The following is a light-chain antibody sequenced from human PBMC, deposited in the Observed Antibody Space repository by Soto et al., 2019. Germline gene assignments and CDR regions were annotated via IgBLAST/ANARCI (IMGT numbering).Light chain of an antibody. CDR2: DAS. CDR1: SSDVGAYNY. V-gene: IGLV2-14*01. J-gene: IGLJ3*02. CDR3: TSYTSSSTWV. Sequence: QSVLTQPASVSGSPGQSITISCTGTSSDVGAYNYVSWYQQHPGKAPKLMIHDASNRPSGVSNRFSGSKSGNTASLTISGLQAEDEADYYCTSYTSSSTWVFGGGTKLTVL.